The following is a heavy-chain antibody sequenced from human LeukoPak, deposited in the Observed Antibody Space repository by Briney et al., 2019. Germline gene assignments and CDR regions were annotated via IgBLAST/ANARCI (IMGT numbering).Heavy chain of an antibody. CDR3: TTVGLILTGYYSFDY. J-gene: IGHJ4*02. D-gene: IGHD3-9*01. CDR2: IKSKTDGGTT. Sequence: GGSLRLSCAASGFTFSNAWMSWVRQAPGKGLEWVGRIKSKTDGGTTDYAAPVKGRFTISRDDSKNTLYLQMNSLKTEDTAVYHCTTVGLILTGYYSFDYWGQGTLVTVSS. CDR1: GFTFSNAW. V-gene: IGHV3-15*01.